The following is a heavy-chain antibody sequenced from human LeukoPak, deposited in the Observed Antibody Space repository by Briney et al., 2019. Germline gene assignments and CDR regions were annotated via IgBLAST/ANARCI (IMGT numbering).Heavy chain of an antibody. CDR3: ARQFRGSDWYYEY. J-gene: IGHJ4*02. CDR2: IYYSGST. D-gene: IGHD6-19*01. V-gene: IGHV4-39*01. Sequence: KPSETLSLTCTVSGGSISSSIYYWGWIRQPPGKGLEWIGNIYYSGSTYDNPSLRGRVTISVDTSKNQFSLKVSSVTAADTAVYYCARQFRGSDWYYEYWGQGTLVTVSS. CDR1: GGSISSSIYY.